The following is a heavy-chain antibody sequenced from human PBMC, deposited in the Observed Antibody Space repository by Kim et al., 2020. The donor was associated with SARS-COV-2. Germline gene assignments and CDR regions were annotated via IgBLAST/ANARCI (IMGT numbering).Heavy chain of an antibody. Sequence: SETLSLTCTVSGDSINSYYWSWIRQPPGKGLEWIGYIYYTGSTNYNPSLKSRVTISLDTSKNQFSLKLTSVTAADTAIYYCTRDGADSDFWGGDYVSGAFDIWGQGTMVTVSS. V-gene: IGHV4-59*01. CDR3: TRDGADSDFWGGDYVSGAFDI. CDR1: GDSINSYY. CDR2: IYYTGST. J-gene: IGHJ3*02. D-gene: IGHD3-3*01.